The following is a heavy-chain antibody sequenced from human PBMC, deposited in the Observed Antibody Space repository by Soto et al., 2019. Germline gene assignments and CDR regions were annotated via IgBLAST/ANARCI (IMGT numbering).Heavy chain of an antibody. CDR3: XXXXXXXXXXXXXXXXY. CDR2: ISGSGGST. CDR1: GFTFSSYA. V-gene: IGHV3-23*01. J-gene: IGHJ4*02. Sequence: EVQLLESGGGLVQPGGSLSLSCAASGFTFSSYAMSWVXXXXXXXXXXXXAISGSGGSTYYADSVKGRFTISRDNSKNTLYLQXNSXXXXXXXXXXXXXXXXXXXXXXXXXXXYXXQGTLVTVSS.